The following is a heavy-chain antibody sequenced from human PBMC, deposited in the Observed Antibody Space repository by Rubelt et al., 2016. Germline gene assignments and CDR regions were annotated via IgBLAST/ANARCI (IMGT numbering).Heavy chain of an antibody. J-gene: IGHJ3*02. D-gene: IGHD3-16*01. V-gene: IGHV4-38-2*02. CDR2: IYYSGST. Sequence: VQLLESGGGLVQPGGSLRLSCTASGFTFSSYAMSWVRQAPGKGLEWIGSIYYSGSTYYNPSLKSRVTISVDTSKNQFSLKLSAMTAADTAVYYCARVYTGSDIWGQGTMVTVSS. CDR3: ARVYTGSDI. CDR1: GFTFSSYA.